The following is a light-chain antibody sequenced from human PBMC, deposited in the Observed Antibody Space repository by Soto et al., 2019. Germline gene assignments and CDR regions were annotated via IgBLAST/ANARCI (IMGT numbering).Light chain of an antibody. CDR1: QSISSW. J-gene: IGKJ1*01. CDR2: DAS. V-gene: IGKV1-5*01. Sequence: DRVTITCRASQSISSWLAWYQQKPGKAPKVLIYDASSLESGVQSRFSGSGSGTEFSLTIRSLQPDDFATYYCQQYNHYWTCGQGTKVDI. CDR3: QQYNHYWT.